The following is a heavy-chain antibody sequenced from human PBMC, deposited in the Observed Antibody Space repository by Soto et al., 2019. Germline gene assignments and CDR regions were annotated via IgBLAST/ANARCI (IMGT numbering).Heavy chain of an antibody. J-gene: IGHJ4*02. CDR2: INHSGST. CDR1: GGSFSGYY. D-gene: IGHD4-17*01. V-gene: IGHV4-34*01. CDR3: ARFHRAQTTVTRGYFDY. Sequence: PSETLSLTCAVYGGSFSGYYWSWIRQPPGKGLEWIGEINHSGSTNYNPSLKSRVTISVDTSKNQFSLKLSSVTAADTAVYYCARFHRAQTTVTRGYFDYWGQGTLVTVSS.